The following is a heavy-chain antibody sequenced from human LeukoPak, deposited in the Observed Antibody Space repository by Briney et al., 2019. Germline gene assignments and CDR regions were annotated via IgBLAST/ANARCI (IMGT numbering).Heavy chain of an antibody. D-gene: IGHD2-21*02. CDR3: ARAPVVVTAAPDY. J-gene: IGHJ4*02. CDR2: ISYDGSNK. V-gene: IGHV3-30*04. Sequence: SGGSLRLSCAASGFTFSSYAMHWVRQAPGKGLEWVAVISYDGSNKYYADSVKGRFTISRDNSKNTLYLQMNSLRAEDTAVYYCARAPVVVTAAPDYWDQGTLVTVSS. CDR1: GFTFSSYA.